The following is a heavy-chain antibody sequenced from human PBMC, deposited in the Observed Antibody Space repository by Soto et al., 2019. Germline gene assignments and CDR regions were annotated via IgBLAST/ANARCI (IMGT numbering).Heavy chain of an antibody. CDR1: GFTFSSYA. J-gene: IGHJ4*02. D-gene: IGHD6-19*01. V-gene: IGHV3-30-3*01. Sequence: GSLRLSCAASGFTFSSYAMHWVRQAPGKGLEWVAVISYDGSNKYYADSVKGRFTISRDNSKNTLYLQMNSLRAEDTAVYYCARDRASSGWLLRDTKIGTGVNYWGQGTLVTVSS. CDR2: ISYDGSNK. CDR3: ARDRASSGWLLRDTKIGTGVNY.